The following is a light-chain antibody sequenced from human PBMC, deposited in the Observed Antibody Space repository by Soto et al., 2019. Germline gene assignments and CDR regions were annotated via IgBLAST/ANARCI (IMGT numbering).Light chain of an antibody. V-gene: IGKV3-15*01. Sequence: IVWSLPPPTLYVSPGESHPLSCRARQSVSSNLAWYQQRPGQAPRLLIYGASTRATGIPARFSGSGSGTEFTLTISSLQSEDFAVYYCQQYTKWPPETVGQGTKVEI. CDR1: QSVSSN. J-gene: IGKJ1*01. CDR2: GAS. CDR3: QQYTKWPPET.